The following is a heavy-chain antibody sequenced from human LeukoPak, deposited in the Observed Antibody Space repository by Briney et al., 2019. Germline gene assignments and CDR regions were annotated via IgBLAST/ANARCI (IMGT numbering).Heavy chain of an antibody. CDR1: GYTFTSYG. CDR2: ISAYNGNT. J-gene: IGHJ4*02. D-gene: IGHD5-24*01. Sequence: ASVKVSCKASGYTFTSYGISWVRQAPGQGLEWMGWISAYNGNTSYAQKFQGRVTMTRDTSTSTVYMELSSLRSEDTAVYYCARGPKEMATKNWGQGTLVTVSS. V-gene: IGHV1-18*01. CDR3: ARGPKEMATKN.